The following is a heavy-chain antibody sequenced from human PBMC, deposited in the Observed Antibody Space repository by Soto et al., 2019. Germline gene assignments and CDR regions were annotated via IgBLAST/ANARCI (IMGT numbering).Heavy chain of an antibody. D-gene: IGHD2-21*02. CDR3: ARDRTSWKTLHCGGDCYPTAPGFDP. CDR1: GGTFSSYA. Sequence: QVQLVQSGAEVKKPGSSVKVSCKASGGTFSSYAISWVRQAPGQGLEWMGGIIPIFGTANYAQKFQGRVTITADESTSTAYMELSSLRSEDTAVYYCARDRTSWKTLHCGGDCYPTAPGFDPWGQGTLVTVSS. CDR2: IIPIFGTA. V-gene: IGHV1-69*12. J-gene: IGHJ5*02.